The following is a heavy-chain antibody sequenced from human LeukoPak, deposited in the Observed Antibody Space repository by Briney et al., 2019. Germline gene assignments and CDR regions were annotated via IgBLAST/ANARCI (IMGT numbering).Heavy chain of an antibody. CDR3: AKDLLGGDSGSYYEVGELGMDV. V-gene: IGHV3-30*18. CDR1: GFTFSSYG. Sequence: GGSLMLSCAVSGFTFSSYGMHWVRQAPGKGLEWVAVISYDGSNKYYADSVKGRFTISRDKSKNTLYLQMNSLRAEDTAVYYCAKDLLGGDSGSYYEVGELGMDVWGQGTTVTVSS. J-gene: IGHJ6*02. CDR2: ISYDGSNK. D-gene: IGHD1-26*01.